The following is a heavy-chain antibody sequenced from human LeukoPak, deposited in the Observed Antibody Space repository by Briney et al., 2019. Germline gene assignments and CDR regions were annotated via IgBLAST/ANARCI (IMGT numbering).Heavy chain of an antibody. D-gene: IGHD3-22*01. J-gene: IGHJ3*02. Sequence: SETLSLTCTVSGGSISSHYWSWIRQPPGKGLEWIGYIYYSGSTNYHPSLKSRVTISVDTSKNQFSLKLSSVTAADTAVYYCARSDYYDSSGYYSYAFDIWGQGTMVTVSS. V-gene: IGHV4-59*08. CDR3: ARSDYYDSSGYYSYAFDI. CDR2: IYYSGST. CDR1: GGSISSHY.